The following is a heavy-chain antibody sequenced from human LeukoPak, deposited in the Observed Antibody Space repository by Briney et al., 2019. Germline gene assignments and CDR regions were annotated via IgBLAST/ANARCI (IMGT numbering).Heavy chain of an antibody. V-gene: IGHV1-69*13. Sequence: SVKVSCKASGGTFISYAISWVRQAPGQGLEWMGGIIPIFGTANYAQKFQGRVTITADESTSTAYMELSSLRSEDTAVYYCARDVSYYDSSGYYYYYGMDVWGQGTTVTVSS. CDR1: GGTFISYA. J-gene: IGHJ6*02. D-gene: IGHD3-22*01. CDR3: ARDVSYYDSSGYYYYYGMDV. CDR2: IIPIFGTA.